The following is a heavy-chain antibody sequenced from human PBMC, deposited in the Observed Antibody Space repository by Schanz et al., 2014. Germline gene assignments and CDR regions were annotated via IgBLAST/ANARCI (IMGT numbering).Heavy chain of an antibody. CDR2: IYYSGST. J-gene: IGHJ5*02. D-gene: IGHD6-19*01. Sequence: QVQLQESGPGLVKPSETLSLTCSVSGGSIRNYYWNWIRQPPGKGLEWIGFIYYSGSTNYNPSLKIRVPIPFDLSKNPFALTLTSVTAADTGVYYCARQYSGWSRFDPWGQGIRVTVSS. CDR3: ARQYSGWSRFDP. CDR1: GGSIRNYY. V-gene: IGHV4-59*08.